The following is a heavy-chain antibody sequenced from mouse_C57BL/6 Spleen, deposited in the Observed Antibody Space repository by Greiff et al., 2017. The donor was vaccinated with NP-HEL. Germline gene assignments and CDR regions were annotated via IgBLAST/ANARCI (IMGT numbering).Heavy chain of an antibody. CDR2: IDPENGDT. J-gene: IGHJ4*01. CDR3: TTARLYYAMDD. V-gene: IGHV14-4*01. Sequence: VQLQQSGAELVRPGASVKLSCTASGFNIKDDYMHWVKQRPEQGLEWIGWIDPENGDTEYASKFQGKATITAYTSSNTAYLQLSSLTSEDTAVYYCTTARLYYAMDDWGKGTSVTVSS. CDR1: GFNIKDDY.